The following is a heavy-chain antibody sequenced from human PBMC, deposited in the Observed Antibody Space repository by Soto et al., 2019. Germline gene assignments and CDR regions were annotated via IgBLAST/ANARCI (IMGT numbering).Heavy chain of an antibody. D-gene: IGHD3-22*01. CDR1: GGSISSGDYY. Sequence: PSETLSLTCTVSGGSISSGDYYWSWIRQPPGKGLEWIGYIYYSGSTYYNPSLKSRVTISVDTSKNQFSLKLSSVTAADTAVYYCARENSSGYYLDYWGQGTLVTVSS. J-gene: IGHJ4*02. CDR2: IYYSGST. V-gene: IGHV4-30-4*01. CDR3: ARENSSGYYLDY.